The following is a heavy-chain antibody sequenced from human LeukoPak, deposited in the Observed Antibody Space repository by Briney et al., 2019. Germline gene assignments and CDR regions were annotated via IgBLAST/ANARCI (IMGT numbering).Heavy chain of an antibody. Sequence: SETLSLTCAVSGDSINSRSYYWAWIRQPPGKGLEWIGSIYHSESTYYNPSLKSRVTISVDTSKNQLSLKLSSVTAADTAVCYCAKDRYDYVWGSYDEYYFDYWGQGTLVTVSS. CDR1: GDSINSRSYY. CDR3: AKDRYDYVWGSYDEYYFDY. CDR2: IYHSEST. J-gene: IGHJ4*02. V-gene: IGHV4-39*07. D-gene: IGHD3-16*01.